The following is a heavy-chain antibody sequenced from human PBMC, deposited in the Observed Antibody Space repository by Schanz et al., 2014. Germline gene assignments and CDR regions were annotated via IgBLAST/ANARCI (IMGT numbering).Heavy chain of an antibody. D-gene: IGHD6-13*01. V-gene: IGHV3-48*02. J-gene: IGHJ4*02. Sequence: EVQLVESGGGLVQPGGSLRLSCEASGFTFSNYNMNWVRQAPGKGLEWVSYISRSSSTIYYTDFVKDRFTISRDNAKNSVFLQMNGLRDEDTSVYYCATESYSSSWCFDYWGQGTLVTVSS. CDR1: GFTFSNYN. CDR3: ATESYSSSWCFDY. CDR2: ISRSSSTI.